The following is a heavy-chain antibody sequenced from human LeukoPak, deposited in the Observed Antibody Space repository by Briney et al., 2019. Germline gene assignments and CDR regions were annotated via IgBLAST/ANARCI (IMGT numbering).Heavy chain of an antibody. D-gene: IGHD3-9*01. CDR3: ARALLTGYYYYYGMDV. Sequence: PGGSLRLSCAASGFTFSSYSMNWVRQAPGEGLEWVSSISSSSSYIYYADSVKGRFTISRDNAKNSLYLQMNSLRAGDTAVYYCARALLTGYYYYYGMDVWGQGTTVTVSS. CDR2: ISSSSSYI. CDR1: GFTFSSYS. V-gene: IGHV3-21*01. J-gene: IGHJ6*02.